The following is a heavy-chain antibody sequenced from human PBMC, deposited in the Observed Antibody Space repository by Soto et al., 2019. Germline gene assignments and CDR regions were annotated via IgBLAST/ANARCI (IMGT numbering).Heavy chain of an antibody. V-gene: IGHV1-69*12. Sequence: QVQLVQSGAEVKKPGSSLKVSCKASGGTFTNYAFSWVRQAPGQGPEWMGGSIPIFGTPDYAQKFQCRVIITADESTRTVTMELNSLRSDDTAVYYCARERSVGYCITSTCPKPFYYYAMDVWGQGTTVTVSS. CDR1: GGTFTNYA. J-gene: IGHJ6*02. CDR2: SIPIFGTP. D-gene: IGHD2-15*01. CDR3: ARERSVGYCITSTCPKPFYYYAMDV.